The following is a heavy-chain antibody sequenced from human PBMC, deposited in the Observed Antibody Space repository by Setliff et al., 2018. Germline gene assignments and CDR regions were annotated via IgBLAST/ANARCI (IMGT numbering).Heavy chain of an antibody. CDR1: GFTFCSHW. J-gene: IGHJ4*02. CDR3: AKGRDDSSGSCYFDY. D-gene: IGHD3-22*01. V-gene: IGHV3-74*01. CDR2: INSDGSST. Sequence: GGSLRLSCAAAGFTFCSHWRHWVRQAPGKGLVWVSRINSDGSSTSYADSVKGRFTISRDNSKNTLYLQMNSLRAEDTAVYYCAKGRDDSSGSCYFDYWGQGTLVTVSS.